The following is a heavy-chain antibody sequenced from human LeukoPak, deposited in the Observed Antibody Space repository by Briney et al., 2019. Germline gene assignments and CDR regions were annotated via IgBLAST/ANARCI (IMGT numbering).Heavy chain of an antibody. V-gene: IGHV1-3*01. Sequence: ASVKVSCKASGYTFTSYAMHWVRQAPGQRLEWMGWINAGNGNTKYSQKFQGRVTITRDTSASTAYMELSSPRSQDTAVYYCARQDPPVLLWFGELRSAFDPWGQGTLVTVSS. CDR3: ARQDPPVLLWFGELRSAFDP. CDR2: INAGNGNT. J-gene: IGHJ5*02. D-gene: IGHD3-10*01. CDR1: GYTFTSYA.